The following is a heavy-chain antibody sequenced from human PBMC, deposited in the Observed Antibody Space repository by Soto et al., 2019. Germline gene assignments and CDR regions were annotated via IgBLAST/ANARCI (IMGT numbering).Heavy chain of an antibody. D-gene: IGHD5-18*01. CDR1: GFTFSDYY. CDR3: ARVLDSYGYFDAXDI. J-gene: IGHJ3*02. V-gene: IGHV3-11*01. CDR2: ISSSGSTI. Sequence: GGSLRLSCAASGFTFSDYYMSWIRQAPGKGLEWVSYISSSGSTIYYADSVKGRFTISRDNAKNSLYLQMNSLRAEDTAVYYCARVLDSYGYFDAXDIWGQGTMVTVSS.